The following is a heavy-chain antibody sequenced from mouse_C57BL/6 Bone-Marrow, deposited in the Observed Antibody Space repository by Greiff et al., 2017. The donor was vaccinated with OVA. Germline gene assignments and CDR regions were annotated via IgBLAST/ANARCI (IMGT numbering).Heavy chain of an antibody. CDR2: ISSGGSYT. Sequence: EVQVVESGGDLVKPGGSLKLSCAASGFTFSSYGMSWVRQTPDKRLEWVATISSGGSYTYYPDSVKGRFTISRDNAKNTLYLQMSSLKSEDTAMYYCASLLLRPFDYWGQGTTLTVSS. V-gene: IGHV5-6*01. D-gene: IGHD1-1*01. CDR1: GFTFSSYG. J-gene: IGHJ2*01. CDR3: ASLLLRPFDY.